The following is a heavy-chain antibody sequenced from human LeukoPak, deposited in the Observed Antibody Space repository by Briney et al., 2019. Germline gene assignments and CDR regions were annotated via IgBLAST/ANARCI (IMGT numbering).Heavy chain of an antibody. CDR2: IYHTGIT. Sequence: SQTLSLSCTVSGVSIGSGGYYWTWMRQRPGEGLEWIGYIYHTGITYYNPSLKRRATISVDTSKNQISLKLTSVSAADTALYYCARDGPLTGGFDYWGRGTLVTVSS. V-gene: IGHV4-31*03. D-gene: IGHD1-20*01. J-gene: IGHJ4*02. CDR3: ARDGPLTGGFDY. CDR1: GVSIGSGGYY.